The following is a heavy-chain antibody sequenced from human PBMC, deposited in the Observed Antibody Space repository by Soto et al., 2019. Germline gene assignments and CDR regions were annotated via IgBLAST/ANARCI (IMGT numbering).Heavy chain of an antibody. V-gene: IGHV3-9*01. CDR2: ISWNSGSI. Sequence: LRLSCAASGFTFDDYAMHWVRQAPGKGLEWVSGISWNSGSIGYADSVKGRFTISRDNAKNSLYLQMNSLRAEDTALYYCAKGRFLEWLYNWFDPWGQGTLVTVSS. CDR3: AKGRFLEWLYNWFDP. J-gene: IGHJ5*02. CDR1: GFTFDDYA. D-gene: IGHD3-3*01.